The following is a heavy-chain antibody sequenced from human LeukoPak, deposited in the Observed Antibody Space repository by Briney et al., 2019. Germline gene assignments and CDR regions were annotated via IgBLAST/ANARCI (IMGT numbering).Heavy chain of an antibody. Sequence: SETLSLTCTVSGGSISSYYWSWIRQPPGKGLEWIGYIYYSGSTNYNPSLKSRVTISVDTSKNQFSLKLSSVTAADTAVYYCASSTVVVTAALFDYWGQGTLVSVSS. CDR3: ASSTVVVTAALFDY. V-gene: IGHV4-59*01. D-gene: IGHD2-21*02. J-gene: IGHJ4*02. CDR1: GGSISSYY. CDR2: IYYSGST.